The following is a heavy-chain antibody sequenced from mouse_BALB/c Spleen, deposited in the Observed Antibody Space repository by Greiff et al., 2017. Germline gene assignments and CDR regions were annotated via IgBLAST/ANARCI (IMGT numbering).Heavy chain of an antibody. CDR3: GREGYYDAMDY. D-gene: IGHD2-2*01. V-gene: IGHV1-37*01. J-gene: IGHJ4*01. CDR1: GYSFTGYF. CDR2: INPYNGDT. Sequence: EVKVVESGPELVKPGASVKISCKASGYSFTGYFMNWVKQSHGKSLEWIGRINPYNGDTFYNQKFKGKATLTVDKSSSTAHMELLSLTSEDSAVYYCGREGYYDAMDYWGQGTSVTVSS.